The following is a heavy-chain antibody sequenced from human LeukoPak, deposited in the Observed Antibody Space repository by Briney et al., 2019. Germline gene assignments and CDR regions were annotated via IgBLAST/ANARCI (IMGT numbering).Heavy chain of an antibody. CDR2: ISGSGGST. Sequence: GGSLRLSCAASGFTFSSYATSWVRQAPGKGLEWVSAISGSGGSTYYADSVKGRFTISRDNSKNTLYLQMNSLRAEDTAVYYCAKDTSLRPIASDYWGQGTLVTVSS. CDR1: GFTFSSYA. V-gene: IGHV3-23*01. J-gene: IGHJ4*02. D-gene: IGHD2-21*01. CDR3: AKDTSLRPIASDY.